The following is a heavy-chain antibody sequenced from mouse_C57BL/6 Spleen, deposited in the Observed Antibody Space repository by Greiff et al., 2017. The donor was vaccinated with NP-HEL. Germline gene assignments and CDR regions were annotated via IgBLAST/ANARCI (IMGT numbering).Heavy chain of an antibody. CDR3: ARAPNYGSSYGFAY. Sequence: DVKLQESGPGLVKPSQSLSLTCSVTGYSITSGYYWNWIRQFPGNKLEWMGYISYDGSNNYNPSLKNRISITRDTSKNQFFLKLNSVTTEDTATYYCARAPNYGSSYGFAYWGQGTLVTVSA. CDR1: GYSITSGYY. J-gene: IGHJ3*01. V-gene: IGHV3-6*01. D-gene: IGHD1-1*01. CDR2: ISYDGSN.